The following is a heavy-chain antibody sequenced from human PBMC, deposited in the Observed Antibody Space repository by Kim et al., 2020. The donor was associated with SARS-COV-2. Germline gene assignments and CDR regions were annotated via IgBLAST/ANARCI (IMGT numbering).Heavy chain of an antibody. V-gene: IGHV4-59*08. D-gene: IGHD6-19*01. CDR1: GGSISSYY. CDR2: IYHSGST. J-gene: IGHJ3*02. Sequence: SETLSLTCTVSGGSISSYYWSWIRQPPGKGLEWIGYIYHSGSTNYNPSLMSRVTISVDTSKNQFSLMLSTVTAAATAVYYCARRGRGAVAGIWAFDIWGQGTMVTVSS. CDR3: ARRGRGAVAGIWAFDI.